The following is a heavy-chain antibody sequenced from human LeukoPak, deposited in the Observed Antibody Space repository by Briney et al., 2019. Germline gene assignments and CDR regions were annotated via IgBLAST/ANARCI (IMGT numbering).Heavy chain of an antibody. V-gene: IGHV3-30*18. D-gene: IGHD2-2*01. CDR3: AKDTNEYQLLFSHGMDV. CDR1: GFTFSSYG. J-gene: IGHJ6*02. CDR2: ISYDGSNK. Sequence: GGSLRLSYAASGFTFSSYGMHWVRQAPGKGLEWVAVISYDGSNKYYADSVKGRFTISRDNSKNTLYLQMNSLRAEDMAVYYCAKDTNEYQLLFSHGMDVWGQGTTVTVSS.